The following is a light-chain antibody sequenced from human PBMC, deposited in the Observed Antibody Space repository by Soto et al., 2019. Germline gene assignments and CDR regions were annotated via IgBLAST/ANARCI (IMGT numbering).Light chain of an antibody. CDR3: ASWDDNLNGGV. CDR1: GSNIGTYT. CDR2: TDY. V-gene: IGLV1-44*01. Sequence: QSVLTQPPSASGTPGQRVTISCSGSGSNIGTYTVNWYQQLPGTAPKLLIYTDYQRPSGVPDRFSGSKSGTSASLAINGLHSEDEADYYCASWDDNLNGGVFGGGTKLTVL. J-gene: IGLJ3*02.